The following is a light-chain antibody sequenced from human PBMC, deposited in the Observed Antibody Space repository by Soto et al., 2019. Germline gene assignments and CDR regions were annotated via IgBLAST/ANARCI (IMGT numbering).Light chain of an antibody. CDR3: QQYNNLPLT. CDR2: GAS. J-gene: IGKJ4*01. V-gene: IGKV3-15*01. Sequence: EIVMTQSPATLSVSPGERATLSCRASQSVSSNLDWYQQKPGQAPRLLIYGASTRATGIPARFSGSGSGKEFTLTISSLQSEDFAVYYCQQYNNLPLTFGGGTKVEIK. CDR1: QSVSSN.